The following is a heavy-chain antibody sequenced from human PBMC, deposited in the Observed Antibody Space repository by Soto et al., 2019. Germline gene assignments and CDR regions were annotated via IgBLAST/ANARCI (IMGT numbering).Heavy chain of an antibody. CDR2: IYWDDDK. V-gene: IGHV2-5*02. J-gene: IGHJ4*02. CDR3: AHRPIGFGSXWSQAHFDF. D-gene: IGHD6-19*01. CDR1: GFSLSTTGVG. Sequence: QITLRESGPTLVNPTQTLTLTCSFSGFSLSTTGVGVGWIRQPPGEALEWLAVIYWDDDKRYSPSLKSRLTITTDTSQNQVVLIMANVDPVDTATYYCAHRPIGFGSXWSQAHFDFWGQGALVTVSS.